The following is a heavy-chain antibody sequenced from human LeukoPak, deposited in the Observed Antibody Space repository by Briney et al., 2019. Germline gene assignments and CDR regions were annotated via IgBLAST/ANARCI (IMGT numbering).Heavy chain of an antibody. J-gene: IGHJ4*02. CDR1: GGTFSSYA. Sequence: ASVKVSCKASGGTFSSYAISWVRQAPGQGLEWMGGTIPIFGTANYAQKFQGRVTITADESTSTAYMELSSLRSEDTAVYYCARPDIVVVPAAIGAPFSYWGQGTLVTVSS. V-gene: IGHV1-69*13. CDR3: ARPDIVVVPAAIGAPFSY. D-gene: IGHD2-2*01. CDR2: TIPIFGTA.